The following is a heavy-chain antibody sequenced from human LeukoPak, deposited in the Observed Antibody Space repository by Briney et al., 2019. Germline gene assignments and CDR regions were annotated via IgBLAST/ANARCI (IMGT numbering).Heavy chain of an antibody. Sequence: ASVKVSCKASGYTSPSYGISWVRQAPGQGLEWMGWISVYHGNTDYAQNFQGRVTMTTDTSTNTAYMELSSLRSEDTAVYYCATNVYCSSTSCRNWFDPWGQGTLVTVSS. CDR2: ISVYHGNT. J-gene: IGHJ5*02. D-gene: IGHD2-2*01. V-gene: IGHV1-18*01. CDR1: GYTSPSYG. CDR3: ATNVYCSSTSCRNWFDP.